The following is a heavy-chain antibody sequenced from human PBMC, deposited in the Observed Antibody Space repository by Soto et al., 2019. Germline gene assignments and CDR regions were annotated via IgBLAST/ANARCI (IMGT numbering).Heavy chain of an antibody. J-gene: IGHJ1*01. CDR1: FGSFSGYY. Sequence: PSETLSLTCAVYFGSFSGYYWSWIRQPPGKGLEWIGEINHSGSTNYNPSLKSRVTISVDTSKNQFSLKLSSVTAADTAVYYCASMYYYDTRASGPLWGQGSLVTVYS. V-gene: IGHV4-34*01. D-gene: IGHD3-22*01. CDR2: INHSGST. CDR3: ASMYYYDTRASGPL.